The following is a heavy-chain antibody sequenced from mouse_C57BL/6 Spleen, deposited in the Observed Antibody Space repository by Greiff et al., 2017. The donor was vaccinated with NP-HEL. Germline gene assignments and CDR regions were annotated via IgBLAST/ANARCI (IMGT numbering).Heavy chain of an antibody. V-gene: IGHV3-8*01. CDR3: ARYDGYGAMDY. J-gene: IGHJ4*01. Sequence: EVKLMESGPGLPKPSQTLSLTCSVTGYSITSDYWNWIRKFPGNKLEYMGYISYSGSTYYNPSLKSRISITRDTSKNQYYLQLHSVTTEDTATDYCARYDGYGAMDYWGQGTSVTVSS. CDR1: GYSITSDY. CDR2: ISYSGST. D-gene: IGHD2-3*01.